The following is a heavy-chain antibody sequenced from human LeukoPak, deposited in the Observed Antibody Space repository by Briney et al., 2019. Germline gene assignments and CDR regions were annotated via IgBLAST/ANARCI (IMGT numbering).Heavy chain of an antibody. J-gene: IGHJ4*02. V-gene: IGHV3-21*06. CDR1: GFTFSNSA. CDR3: ARDSTYYLRYGYFDS. D-gene: IGHD3-22*01. CDR2: INDVSSHI. Sequence: GGSLRLSCAASGFTFSNSAMNWVRQAPGKGLERVSSINDVSSHIYYADSVKGRFTISRNNANNSVSLQMNNLRAEDTAVYYCARDSTYYLRYGYFDSWGQGILVTVSS.